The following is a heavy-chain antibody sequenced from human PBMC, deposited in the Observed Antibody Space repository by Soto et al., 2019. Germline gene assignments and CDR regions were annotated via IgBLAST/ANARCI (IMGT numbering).Heavy chain of an antibody. CDR2: IIPILGIA. Sequence: SVKVSCKASGGTFSSYTISWVRQAPGQGLEWMGRIIPILGIANYAQKFQGRVTITADKSTSTAYMELSSLRSEDTAVYYCARVVTMVREVHDAFDIWGQGTMVTVSS. V-gene: IGHV1-69*02. CDR1: GGTFSSYT. CDR3: ARVVTMVREVHDAFDI. J-gene: IGHJ3*02. D-gene: IGHD3-10*01.